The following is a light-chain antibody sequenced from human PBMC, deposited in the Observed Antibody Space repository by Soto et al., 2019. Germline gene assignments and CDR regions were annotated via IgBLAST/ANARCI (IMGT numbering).Light chain of an antibody. CDR2: GAS. Sequence: EVVLTQFPATLSLSPGDRAALSCKASQSVHNFLAWYQQRPGQAPRLLIYGASNRAAGIPDRFSGSGSGTDFTLTISSLEPEDFAVYYCQQRSNWPRTFGQGTRLEIK. CDR3: QQRSNWPRT. J-gene: IGKJ5*01. V-gene: IGKV3-11*01. CDR1: QSVHNF.